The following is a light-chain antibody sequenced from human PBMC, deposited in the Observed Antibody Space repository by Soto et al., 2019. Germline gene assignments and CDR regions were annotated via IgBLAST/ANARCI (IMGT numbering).Light chain of an antibody. V-gene: IGLV2-14*01. CDR2: DVS. CDR3: NSYTTSSTWV. CDR1: SSDVGTYNF. Sequence: QSALTQPASVSGSPGQSITISCTGTSSDVGTYNFVSWYQQHPGKVPKLMIYDVSNRPSGVSNRFSGSKSGNTASLTISGLQAEDEADYYCNSYTTSSTWVFGGGTKVTVL. J-gene: IGLJ3*02.